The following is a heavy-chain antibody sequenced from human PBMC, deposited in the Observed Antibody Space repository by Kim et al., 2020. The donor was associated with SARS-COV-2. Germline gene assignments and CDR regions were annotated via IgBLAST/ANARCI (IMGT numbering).Heavy chain of an antibody. V-gene: IGHV3-30*18. Sequence: GGSLRLSCAASGFTFSTHGMHWVRQAPGKGLEWVALISYDGSNKYYADSVKGRFTISRDNSKKTLYLQMNSLRAEDTAVYYCAKDGWELFVLARYFHHWGQGTLVTVSS. CDR2: ISYDGSNK. D-gene: IGHD1-26*01. J-gene: IGHJ1*01. CDR1: GFTFSTHG. CDR3: AKDGWELFVLARYFHH.